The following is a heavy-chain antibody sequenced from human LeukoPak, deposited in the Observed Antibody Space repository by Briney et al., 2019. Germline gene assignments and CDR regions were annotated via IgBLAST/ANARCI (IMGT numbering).Heavy chain of an antibody. Sequence: SETLSLTCSVSGYSIRSGYQWGWIRQAPGQGLEWIGSTNYSGRTYDNPSLKSRVTISVDTSKNQFSLKLSSVAAADTAVYYCARALGSSWYHQFDYWGQGTLVTVSS. CDR2: TNYSGRT. CDR1: GYSIRSGYQ. D-gene: IGHD6-13*01. V-gene: IGHV4-38-2*02. J-gene: IGHJ4*02. CDR3: ARALGSSWYHQFDY.